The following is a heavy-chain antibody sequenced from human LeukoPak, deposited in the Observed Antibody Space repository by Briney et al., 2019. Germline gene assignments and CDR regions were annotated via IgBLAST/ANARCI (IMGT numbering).Heavy chain of an antibody. CDR2: INNDGSST. CDR1: GFIFSNYW. D-gene: IGHD3-22*01. J-gene: IGHJ6*02. CDR3: ARATYHYDSSGYPIPYMDV. Sequence: GGSLRLSCAASGFIFSNYWMHWVRHAPGKGLGWGSRINNDGSSTSYADSVKGRFTISRDNAKNTLYLQMNSLRAEETAVYYCARATYHYDSSGYPIPYMDVWGQGTTVTVSS. V-gene: IGHV3-74*01.